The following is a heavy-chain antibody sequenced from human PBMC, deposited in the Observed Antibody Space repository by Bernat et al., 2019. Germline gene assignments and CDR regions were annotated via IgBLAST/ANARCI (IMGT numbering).Heavy chain of an antibody. J-gene: IGHJ3*02. V-gene: IGHV1-18*04. CDR2: ISAYNGNT. Sequence: QVQLVQSGAEVKKPGASVKVSCKASGYTFTSYGISWVRQAPGQGLEWMGWISAYNGNTNYAQKLQGRVPMTTDTSTSTAYMELRSLRSDDTAVYYCARDRVRIATTPTDAFDIWGQGTMVTVSS. CDR3: ARDRVRIATTPTDAFDI. D-gene: IGHD2-15*01. CDR1: GYTFTSYG.